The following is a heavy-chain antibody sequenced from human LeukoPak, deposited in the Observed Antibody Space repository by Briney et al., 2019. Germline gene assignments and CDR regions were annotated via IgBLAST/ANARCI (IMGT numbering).Heavy chain of an antibody. CDR3: AKVTRDCSGGSCYSSIDY. D-gene: IGHD2-15*01. CDR2: ISGSGGST. CDR1: GFTFSSYA. Sequence: GGSLRLSCAASGFTFSSYAMSWVRQAPGKRLEWVSAISGSGGSTYYADSVKGRFTISRDNSKNTLYLQMNSLRAEDTAVYYCAKVTRDCSGGSCYSSIDYWGQGTLVTVSS. V-gene: IGHV3-23*01. J-gene: IGHJ4*02.